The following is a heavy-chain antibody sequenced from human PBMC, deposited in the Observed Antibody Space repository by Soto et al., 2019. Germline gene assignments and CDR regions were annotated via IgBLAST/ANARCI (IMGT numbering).Heavy chain of an antibody. CDR3: ARRVIGSSRAFDI. V-gene: IGHV3-23*01. Sequence: VGSLRLSCAASGFAFTGHPMSWVRQAPEKGLEWVAGISDGGDLTYNADSVKGRFTISRDNSRNTLYLQMNSLRAEDTAVYYCARRVIGSSRAFDIWGQGTMVTVS. J-gene: IGHJ3*02. CDR2: ISDGGDLT. CDR1: GFAFTGHP. D-gene: IGHD3-10*01.